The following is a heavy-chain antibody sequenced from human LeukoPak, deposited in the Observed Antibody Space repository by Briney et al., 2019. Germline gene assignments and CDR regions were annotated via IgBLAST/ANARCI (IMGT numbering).Heavy chain of an antibody. Sequence: SGGSLRLSCAASGFTFSSYGMHWVRQAPGKGLEWVAFIRYDGSNKYYADSVKGRFTISRDNSKNTLYLQMNSLRVEDTAVYYCAKDRGISMIVIDYWGQGTLVTVSS. CDR3: AKDRGISMIVIDY. CDR2: IRYDGSNK. D-gene: IGHD3-22*01. J-gene: IGHJ4*02. V-gene: IGHV3-30*02. CDR1: GFTFSSYG.